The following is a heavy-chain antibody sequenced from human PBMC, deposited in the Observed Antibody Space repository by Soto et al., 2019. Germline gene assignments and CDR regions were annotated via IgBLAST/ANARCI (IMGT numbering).Heavy chain of an antibody. CDR1: GGSISSGGYY. Sequence: QVQLQESGPGLVKPSQTLSLTCTVSGGSISSGGYYWSWIRQHPGKGLEWIGYIYYSGSTYYNPSLKSRVTISVDTSKNQFSLKLSSVTAADTAVYYCARAPTASIDYDFWSGYYYFDYWGQGTLVTVSS. V-gene: IGHV4-31*03. D-gene: IGHD3-3*01. CDR3: ARAPTASIDYDFWSGYYYFDY. CDR2: IYYSGST. J-gene: IGHJ4*02.